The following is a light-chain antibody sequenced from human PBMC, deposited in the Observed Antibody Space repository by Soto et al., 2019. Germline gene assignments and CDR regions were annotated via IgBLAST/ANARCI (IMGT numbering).Light chain of an antibody. CDR3: LQANTFPLT. Sequence: DIQMTQSPSSVSASVGDRVTITCRASQGIGSWLAWYQQKPRKAPKLLIYAASSLQSGVPSRFSGSGSGTDFTLTISSLQPEDFATYYCLQANTFPLTFGGGTKVEIK. J-gene: IGKJ4*01. V-gene: IGKV1-12*01. CDR1: QGIGSW. CDR2: AAS.